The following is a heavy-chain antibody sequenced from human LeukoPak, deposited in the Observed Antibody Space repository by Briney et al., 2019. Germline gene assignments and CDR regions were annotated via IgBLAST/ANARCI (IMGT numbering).Heavy chain of an antibody. Sequence: GGSLRLSCGASGFTFSNTWMSWVRQAPGKGLEWVGRIKSKTDGGTADYAAPVKGRFTISRDDSKNTLYLQMNSLKTEDTAVYYCTTVVSGIAATGSLYYMDVWGKGTTVTVSS. D-gene: IGHD6-13*01. CDR1: GFTFSNTW. J-gene: IGHJ6*03. CDR3: TTVVSGIAATGSLYYMDV. CDR2: IKSKTDGGTA. V-gene: IGHV3-15*01.